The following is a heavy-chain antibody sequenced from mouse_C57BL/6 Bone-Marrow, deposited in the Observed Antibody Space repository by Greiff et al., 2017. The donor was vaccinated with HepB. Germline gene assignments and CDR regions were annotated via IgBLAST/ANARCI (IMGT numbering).Heavy chain of an antibody. CDR2: ISNGGGST. J-gene: IGHJ3*01. V-gene: IGHV5-12*01. CDR1: GFTFSDYY. Sequence: EVHLVESGGGLVQPGGSLKLSCAASGFTFSDYYMYWVRQTPEKRLEWVAHISNGGGSTYYPDTVKGRFTISRDNAKNTLYLQMSRLKSEDTAMYYCARRRNLLLRRGAYWGQGTLVTVSA. D-gene: IGHD1-1*01. CDR3: ARRRNLLLRRGAY.